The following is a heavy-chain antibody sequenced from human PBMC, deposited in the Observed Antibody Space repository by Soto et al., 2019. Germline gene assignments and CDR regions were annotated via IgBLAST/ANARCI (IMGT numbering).Heavy chain of an antibody. D-gene: IGHD5-12*01. CDR2: IYYSGST. J-gene: IGHJ4*02. CDR3: ARGGGYSGYDDYFDY. Sequence: QVQLQESGPGLVKPSQTLSLTCTVSGGSISSGGYYWSWIRQHPGKGLEWIGYIYYSGSTYYNPSLKSRCTISVDTSKTQFSLKLSSVTAADTAVYYCARGGGYSGYDDYFDYWGQGTLVTVSS. CDR1: GGSISSGGYY. V-gene: IGHV4-31*03.